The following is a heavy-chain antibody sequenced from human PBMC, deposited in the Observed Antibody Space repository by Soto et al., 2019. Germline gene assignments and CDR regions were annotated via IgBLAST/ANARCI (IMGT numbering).Heavy chain of an antibody. CDR3: ARDPSSISARGLMDV. J-gene: IGHJ6*02. V-gene: IGHV1-3*05. D-gene: IGHD6-6*01. CDR2: NNAANGNT. Sequence: QVQLVQSGAEEKKPGASVKVSCKASGYSFTNYAIHWVRQAPGQGLEWMGWNNAANGNTKYSQKFQGRVIITGDTSASTAYMELISLRFEDTAVYYCARDPSSISARGLMDVWGQGTTVTVSS. CDR1: GYSFTNYA.